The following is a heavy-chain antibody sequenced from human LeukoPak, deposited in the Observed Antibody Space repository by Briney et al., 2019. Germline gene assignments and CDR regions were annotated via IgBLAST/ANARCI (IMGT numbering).Heavy chain of an antibody. CDR1: GGSIISYY. J-gene: IGHJ5*02. CDR2: IYSSGSA. Sequence: SETLSLTCTVSGGSIISYYCNCIRQPPGKGLEWIGYIYSSGSANYSPSLKSRVTVSVDTSKNQFSLKLSSVTAADTAVYYCASASIAARANWFDPWGQGTLVTVSS. CDR3: ASASIAARANWFDP. D-gene: IGHD6-6*01. V-gene: IGHV4-59*08.